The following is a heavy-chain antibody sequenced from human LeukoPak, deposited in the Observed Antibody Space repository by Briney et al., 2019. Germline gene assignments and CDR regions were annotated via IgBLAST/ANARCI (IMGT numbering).Heavy chain of an antibody. D-gene: IGHD6-6*01. CDR3: AKIRESIWQACFDY. CDR1: GFTFSTFA. CDR2: IFPSGGEI. J-gene: IGHJ4*02. V-gene: IGHV3-23*01. Sequence: GGSLRLSCAASGFTFSTFAMIWVRQPPGKGLEWVSSIFPSGGEIHYADSVRGRFTISRDNAKNSLYLQMNSLRAEDTAVYYCAKIRESIWQACFDYWGQGTLVTISS.